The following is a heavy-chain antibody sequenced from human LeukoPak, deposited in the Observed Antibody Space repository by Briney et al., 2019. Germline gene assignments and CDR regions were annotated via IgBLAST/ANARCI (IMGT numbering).Heavy chain of an antibody. D-gene: IGHD5-12*01. Sequence: GGSLRLSCAASGFTFSGYSMNWVRQAPGKGLEWVSYISSTSSTLSYTDSVKGRFIISRDNAKNSLYLQMNSLRAEDTAVYYCARESAYAFDYWGQGILVTVSS. CDR3: ARESAYAFDY. V-gene: IGHV3-48*01. J-gene: IGHJ4*02. CDR2: ISSTSSTL. CDR1: GFTFSGYS.